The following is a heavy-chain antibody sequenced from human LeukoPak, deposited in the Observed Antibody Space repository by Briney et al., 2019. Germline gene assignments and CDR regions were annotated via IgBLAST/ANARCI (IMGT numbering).Heavy chain of an antibody. CDR2: IYYSGST. D-gene: IGHD1-26*01. CDR1: GGSFSGYY. Sequence: SETLSLTCAVYGGSFSGYYWSWIRQPPGKGLEWIGYIYYSGSTYYNPSLKSRVTISVDTSKNQFSLKLSSVTAADTAVYYCARELSESGGFDPWGQGTLVTVSS. V-gene: IGHV4-34*09. J-gene: IGHJ5*02. CDR3: ARELSESGGFDP.